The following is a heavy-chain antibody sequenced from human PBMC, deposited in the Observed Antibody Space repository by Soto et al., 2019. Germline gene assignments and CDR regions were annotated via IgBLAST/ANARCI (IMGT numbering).Heavy chain of an antibody. Sequence: SETLSLTCTVSGGSISNKYWSWIRQPAGKGLEWIGRMSSSGVTNYSPSFKSRVTMSVDMSKNQFSLKLSSVTATDAAVYYCARALDSSGWYGDDAFDTWGQGTMVT. V-gene: IGHV4-4*07. CDR2: MSSSGVT. CDR3: ARALDSSGWYGDDAFDT. J-gene: IGHJ3*02. D-gene: IGHD6-19*01. CDR1: GGSISNKY.